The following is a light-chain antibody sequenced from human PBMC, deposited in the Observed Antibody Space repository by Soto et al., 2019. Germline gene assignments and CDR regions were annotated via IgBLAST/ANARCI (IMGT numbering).Light chain of an antibody. V-gene: IGLV2-14*03. CDR1: SSDVGAYIF. CDR2: DII. CDR3: VSFTTSRSYV. Sequence: QSALTQPASVSGSPGQSITISCTGTSSDVGAYIFVSWYQQHPGKAPKLMIYDIINRPSGVSNRFSGSKSGNTASLTISGLQADDEADYYCVSFTTSRSYVFGTGTKLTVL. J-gene: IGLJ1*01.